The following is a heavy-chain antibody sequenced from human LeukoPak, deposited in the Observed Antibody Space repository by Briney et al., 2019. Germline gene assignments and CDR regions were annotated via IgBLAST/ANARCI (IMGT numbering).Heavy chain of an antibody. CDR2: VLYDGSTK. V-gene: IGHV3-30*18. D-gene: IGHD1/OR15-1a*01. J-gene: IGHJ4*02. CDR3: AKVNNYDDY. CDR1: GFSFSSYG. Sequence: PGGSLRLSCAASGFSFSSYGMHWVRQAPGKGLEWVAVVLYDGSTKYYADSVKGRFTISRDNSKNMIYLQTNSLRGEDSAVYYCAKVNNYDDYWGQGTLVTVSS.